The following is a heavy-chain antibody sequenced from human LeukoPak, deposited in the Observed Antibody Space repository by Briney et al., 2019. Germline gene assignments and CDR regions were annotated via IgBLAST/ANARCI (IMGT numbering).Heavy chain of an antibody. V-gene: IGHV4-4*07. CDR1: GGSISSYY. J-gene: IGHJ4*02. Sequence: SETLSLTCTVSGGSISSYYWSWIRPPAGKGLEWIGRIYTSGSTNYNPSLKSRVTISVDKSKNHFSLKLSSVTAADTAVYYCARGVAAAGTGGDYFDYWGRGTLVTVSS. CDR2: IYTSGST. CDR3: ARGVAAAGTGGDYFDY. D-gene: IGHD6-13*01.